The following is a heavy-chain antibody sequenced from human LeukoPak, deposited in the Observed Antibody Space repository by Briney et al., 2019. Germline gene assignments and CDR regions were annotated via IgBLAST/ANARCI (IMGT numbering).Heavy chain of an antibody. CDR3: ARVGAIKDFDY. CDR2: ISAYNGNT. D-gene: IGHD1-26*01. V-gene: IGHV1-18*01. Sequence: ASVKVSCKASGYTFRQYSISWVRQAPGQGLEWMGWISAYNGNTNYAQKLQGRVTMTTDTSTSTAYMELRSLRSDDTAVYYCARVGAIKDFDYWGQGTLVTVSS. J-gene: IGHJ4*02. CDR1: GYTFRQYS.